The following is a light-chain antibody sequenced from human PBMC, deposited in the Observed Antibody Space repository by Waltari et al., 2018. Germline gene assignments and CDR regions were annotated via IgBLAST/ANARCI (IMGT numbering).Light chain of an antibody. J-gene: IGKJ2*03. V-gene: IGKV3-11*01. CDR3: QQRSNWPS. Sequence: EIVLTQSPATLSLSPGERATLSCRASQCVSSYLAWYQQKPGQAPRLLIYDASTRATGIPARFSGSGSGTDFTLTISSLEPEDFAVYYCQQRSNWPSFGQGTKLEIK. CDR2: DAS. CDR1: QCVSSY.